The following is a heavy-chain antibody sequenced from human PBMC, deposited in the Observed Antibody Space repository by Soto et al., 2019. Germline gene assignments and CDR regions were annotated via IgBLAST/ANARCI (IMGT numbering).Heavy chain of an antibody. CDR1: GFTFSSYA. CDR2: ISGSGGST. CDR3: AKDREYDFWSGYFAF. V-gene: IGHV3-23*01. D-gene: IGHD3-3*01. J-gene: IGHJ4*02. Sequence: EVQLLESGGGLVQPGGSLRLSCAASGFTFSSYAMSWVRQAPGKGLEWVSAISGSGGSTYYADSVKGRFTTSRDNSKNTLYLQMNSLRAEDTAVYYCAKDREYDFWSGYFAFWGQGTLVTVSS.